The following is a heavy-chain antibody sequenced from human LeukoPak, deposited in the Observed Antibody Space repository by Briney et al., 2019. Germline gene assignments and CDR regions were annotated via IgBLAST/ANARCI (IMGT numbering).Heavy chain of an antibody. J-gene: IGHJ2*01. V-gene: IGHV3-7*01. CDR3: AKPLAVGGYWYFDL. D-gene: IGHD6-19*01. Sequence: GGSLRLSCAVSGFTFSDYWMSWLRQAPGKGPEWVANIELDGTDKYYLDSVKGRFTISRDNAKNSLYLQMSSLRAEDTAVYYCAKPLAVGGYWYFDLWGRGTLVTVSS. CDR1: GFTFSDYW. CDR2: IELDGTDK.